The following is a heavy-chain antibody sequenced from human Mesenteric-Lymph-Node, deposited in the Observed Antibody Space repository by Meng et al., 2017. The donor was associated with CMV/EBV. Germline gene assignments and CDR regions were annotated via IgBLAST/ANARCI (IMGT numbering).Heavy chain of an antibody. V-gene: IGHV4-30-4*06. D-gene: IGHD5-18*01. Sequence: SGGSISSGGYYWTWIRQYPGKGLEWIGYIYYSVNTYSHPSLESRVTISLSTSKNHLSLRLGSVTAADAAIYYCARVSTPMGAWFFDLWGRGTLVTVSS. CDR1: GGSISSGGYY. J-gene: IGHJ2*01. CDR2: IYYSVNT. CDR3: ARVSTPMGAWFFDL.